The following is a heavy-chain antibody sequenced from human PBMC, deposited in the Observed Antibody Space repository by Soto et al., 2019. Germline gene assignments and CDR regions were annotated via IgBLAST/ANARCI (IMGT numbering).Heavy chain of an antibody. J-gene: IGHJ5*02. Sequence: ESLKISCAASGFTFSSYAMSWVRQAPGKGLEWGSAISGSGGSTYYADSVKGRFTISRGNSKNTLYLQMNSRRAEDTAVVYCAKDFLMVRGVIQNWFFPWGQGTLVTVSS. CDR1: GFTFSSYA. V-gene: IGHV3-23*01. CDR3: AKDFLMVRGVIQNWFFP. CDR2: ISGSGGST. D-gene: IGHD3-10*01.